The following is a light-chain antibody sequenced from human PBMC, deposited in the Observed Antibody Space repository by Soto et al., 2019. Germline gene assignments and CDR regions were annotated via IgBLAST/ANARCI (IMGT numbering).Light chain of an antibody. CDR3: QQYNSYSLT. Sequence: DIQMTQSPATLSASVGDRVTITCRASQSISSWLAWYQQKPGKAPKLLIYDASSLESGVPSRFSGRGSGTEFIINISSMQTDDVAYYYRQQYNSYSLTFGQGTKVEIK. CDR2: DAS. CDR1: QSISSW. J-gene: IGKJ1*01. V-gene: IGKV1-5*01.